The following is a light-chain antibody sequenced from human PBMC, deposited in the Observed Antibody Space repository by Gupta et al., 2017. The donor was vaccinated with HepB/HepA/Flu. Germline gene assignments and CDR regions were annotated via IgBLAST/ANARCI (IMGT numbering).Light chain of an antibody. V-gene: IGLV2-14*03. Sequence: QSALTQPASVSGSPGQSIAISCAGTSSDVGAYNSVSWYQQYPGKAPKLLIYDVSSRPSGVSNRFSGSKSGNMASLTISGLQAEDEADYYCSSFSSTTIFVLFGGGTKLTVL. CDR1: SSDVGAYNS. CDR2: DVS. J-gene: IGLJ2*01. CDR3: SSFSSTTIFVL.